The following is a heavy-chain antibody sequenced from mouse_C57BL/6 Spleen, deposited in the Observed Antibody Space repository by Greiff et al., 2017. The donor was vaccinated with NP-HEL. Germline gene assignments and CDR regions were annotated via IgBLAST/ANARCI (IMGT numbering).Heavy chain of an antibody. CDR2: INPNNGGT. J-gene: IGHJ3*01. CDR3: ASTGYDYSWFAY. CDR1: GYTFTDYN. D-gene: IGHD2-4*01. V-gene: IGHV1-18*01. Sequence: EVQLQQSGPELVKPGASVKIPCKASGYTFTDYNMDWVKQSHGKSLEWIGDINPNNGGTIYNQKFKGKATLTVDKSSSTAYMELRSLTSEDTAVYYWASTGYDYSWFAYWGQGTLVTVSA.